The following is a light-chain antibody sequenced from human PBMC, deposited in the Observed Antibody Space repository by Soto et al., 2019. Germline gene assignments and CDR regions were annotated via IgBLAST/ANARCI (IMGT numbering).Light chain of an antibody. Sequence: QSALTQPASVSGSPGQSITISCTGTSSDVGAYIFVSWYQQHPGKAPKLMIYDIINRPSGVSNRFSGSKSGNTASLTISGLQAEDEADYYCSSHSSSSAYYVFGTGTKLTVL. V-gene: IGLV2-14*03. CDR1: SSDVGAYIF. CDR3: SSHSSSSAYYV. J-gene: IGLJ1*01. CDR2: DII.